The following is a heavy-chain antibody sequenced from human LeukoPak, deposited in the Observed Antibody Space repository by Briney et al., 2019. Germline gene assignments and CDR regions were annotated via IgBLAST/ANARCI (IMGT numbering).Heavy chain of an antibody. V-gene: IGHV4-4*07. CDR1: GVSISSYY. CDR2: IHTSGST. J-gene: IGHJ4*02. Sequence: SETLSLTCTVSGVSISSYYWSWTRQPAGKGLEWIGHIHTSGSTSYNPSLKSRVTMSVDTSENQFSLKLSSVTAADTAVYYCARDRYYYDSSGYSLFEYWGQGTLVTVSS. CDR3: ARDRYYYDSSGYSLFEY. D-gene: IGHD3-22*01.